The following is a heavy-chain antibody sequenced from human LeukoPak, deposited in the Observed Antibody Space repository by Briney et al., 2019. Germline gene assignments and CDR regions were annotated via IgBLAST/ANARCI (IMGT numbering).Heavy chain of an antibody. CDR2: ITGSGDAT. Sequence: GGSLRLSCVASEFTFSRYTMSWVRQAPGKGLERVSGITGSGDATYYAASVKGRFTISRDNSNNTLYLQMNSLRAEDTAVYYCAKADGNPSPPYFDYWGQGALVTVSS. D-gene: IGHD4-23*01. V-gene: IGHV3-23*01. J-gene: IGHJ4*02. CDR3: AKADGNPSPPYFDY. CDR1: EFTFSRYT.